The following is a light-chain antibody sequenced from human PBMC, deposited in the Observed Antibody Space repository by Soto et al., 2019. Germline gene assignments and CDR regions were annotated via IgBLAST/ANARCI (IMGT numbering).Light chain of an antibody. CDR1: QSFSTSY. Sequence: IVLTQSPGTLSLSPGERATLSCRASQSFSTSYLAWYQQKPGQAPRLLIYDASNRATGVPARFSGSGSGTDFTLTISSLEPQDFALYYCQQRNNWPPITFGQGTRLEIK. CDR2: DAS. J-gene: IGKJ5*01. CDR3: QQRNNWPPIT. V-gene: IGKV3-11*01.